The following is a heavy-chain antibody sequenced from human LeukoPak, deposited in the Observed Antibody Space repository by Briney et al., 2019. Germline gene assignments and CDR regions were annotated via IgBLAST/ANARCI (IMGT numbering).Heavy chain of an antibody. Sequence: PGGSLRLSCAASGFTFSSYGMHWVRQAPGKGLEWVGVISYDGSNKYYADSVKGRFTISRDNSKNTLYLQMNSLRAEDTAVYYYAKNGLAMTDYWGQGTLVTVSS. V-gene: IGHV3-30*18. CDR2: ISYDGSNK. CDR3: AKNGLAMTDY. CDR1: GFTFSSYG. J-gene: IGHJ4*02. D-gene: IGHD3/OR15-3a*01.